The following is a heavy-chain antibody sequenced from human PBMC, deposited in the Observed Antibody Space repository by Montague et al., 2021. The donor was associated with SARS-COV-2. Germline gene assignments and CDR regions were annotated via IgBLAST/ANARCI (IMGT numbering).Heavy chain of an antibody. CDR1: GGSFSAHS. CDR2: INHRGST. D-gene: IGHD3/OR15-3a*01. J-gene: IGHJ4*02. Sequence: SETLSLTCAVYGGSFSAHSWSWIRQSPGKGLEWIGEINHRGSTTYMSSLKSRVTMSVDTSKNQFSLKMSSVTAADTAIYYCARGGLAGGNYDIWGFSYTRPLDYWGQGTQVTVSS. V-gene: IGHV4-34*01. CDR3: ARGGLAGGNYDIWGFSYTRPLDY.